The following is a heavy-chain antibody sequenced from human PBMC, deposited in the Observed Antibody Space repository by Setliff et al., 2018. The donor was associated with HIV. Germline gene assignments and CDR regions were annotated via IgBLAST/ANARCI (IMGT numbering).Heavy chain of an antibody. Sequence: GASVKVSCKASGYTFTSYAIHWVRRAPGQRLEWMGWISAYNGNTNYAQKLQGRVTMTTDTSTSTAYMELRSLRSDDTAVYYCARLRKEGIVVVPAAMDYWGQGTLVTVSS. CDR1: GYTFTSYA. CDR2: ISAYNGNT. V-gene: IGHV1-18*01. CDR3: ARLRKEGIVVVPAAMDY. D-gene: IGHD2-2*01. J-gene: IGHJ4*02.